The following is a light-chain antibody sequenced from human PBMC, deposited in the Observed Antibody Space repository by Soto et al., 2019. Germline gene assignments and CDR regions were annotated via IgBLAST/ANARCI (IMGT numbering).Light chain of an antibody. V-gene: IGLV2-11*01. CDR2: DVT. J-gene: IGLJ2*01. CDR3: CSYAGSRVV. Sequence: QSALTQPRSVSGSPGQSVTISCTGTSSDVGGYNSVSWYQHHPGKAPKLMIYDVTKRPSGVPDRFSGSKSGNTASLTISGLQAEDDADYYCCSYAGSRVVFGGGTKVTVL. CDR1: SSDVGGYNS.